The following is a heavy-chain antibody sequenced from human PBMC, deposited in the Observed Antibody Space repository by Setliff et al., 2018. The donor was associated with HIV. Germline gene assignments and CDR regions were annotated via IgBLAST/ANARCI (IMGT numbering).Heavy chain of an antibody. CDR2: VGYGGSNK. Sequence: LRLSCAASGFTFSTYGMHWVRQAPGRGLEWVAFVGYGGSNKYYADPVKGRFTISRDNSQNTLYLQMNSLRTEDTAVYYCAKVQTGTPYYLDSWGQGTLVTVSS. V-gene: IGHV3-30*02. CDR1: GFTFSTYG. J-gene: IGHJ4*02. CDR3: AKVQTGTPYYLDS.